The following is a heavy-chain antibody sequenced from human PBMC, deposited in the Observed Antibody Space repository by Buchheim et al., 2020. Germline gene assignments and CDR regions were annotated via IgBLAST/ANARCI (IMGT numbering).Heavy chain of an antibody. V-gene: IGHV1-46*01. J-gene: IGHJ4*02. Sequence: QVQLVQSGAEVKKPGASVKVSCKASGYTFTSYYVHWVRQAPGQGLEWMGIINPSGAGTSYSQKFQGRVTMTRDTSQSTDDMELSSLRSEDTAVYYCARDRGAAAGTSPGYWGQGTL. D-gene: IGHD6-13*01. CDR1: GYTFTSYY. CDR2: INPSGAGT. CDR3: ARDRGAAAGTSPGY.